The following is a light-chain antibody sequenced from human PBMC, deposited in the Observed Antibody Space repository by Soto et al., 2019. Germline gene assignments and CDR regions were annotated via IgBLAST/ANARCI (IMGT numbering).Light chain of an antibody. V-gene: IGKV1-5*03. Sequence: DIQMTQSPSTLSASVGDTVTITCRASQTINNWVAWYQLKPGKAPKLLISKASSLESGVPSRFRGSGSGTEFTLTIDTLQPDDFATYYCQYYNGFSPTYTFGPGTKLEIK. CDR1: QTINNW. CDR3: QYYNGFSPTYT. CDR2: KAS. J-gene: IGKJ2*01.